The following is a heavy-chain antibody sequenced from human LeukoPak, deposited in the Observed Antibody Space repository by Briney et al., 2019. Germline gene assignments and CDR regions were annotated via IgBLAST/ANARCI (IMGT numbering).Heavy chain of an antibody. V-gene: IGHV7-4-1*02. CDR2: INTNTGNP. D-gene: IGHD6-19*01. CDR1: GYTFTGYY. Sequence: ASVKVSCKASGYTFTGYYMHWVRQAPGQGLEWMGWINTNTGNPTYAQGFTGRFVFSLDTSVSTAYLQISSLKAEDTAVYYCARVSLVAGRRGWFDPWGQGTLVTVSS. CDR3: ARVSLVAGRRGWFDP. J-gene: IGHJ5*02.